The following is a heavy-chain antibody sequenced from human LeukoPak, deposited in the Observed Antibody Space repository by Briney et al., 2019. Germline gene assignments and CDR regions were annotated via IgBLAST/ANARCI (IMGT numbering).Heavy chain of an antibody. V-gene: IGHV4-39*01. D-gene: IGHD2-2*02. CDR3: ARIPTSLTYYYYYYMDV. CDR2: IYYSGST. Sequence: SETLSLTCTVSGGSISSSRYYWGWIRQPPGKGLEWIGSIYYSGSTYYNPSLKSRVTISVDTSKNQFSLKLSSVTAADTAVYYCARIPTSLTYYYYYYMDVWGKGTTVTVSS. CDR1: GGSISSSRYY. J-gene: IGHJ6*03.